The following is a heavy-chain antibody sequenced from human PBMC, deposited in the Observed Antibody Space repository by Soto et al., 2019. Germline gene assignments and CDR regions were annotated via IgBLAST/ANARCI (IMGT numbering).Heavy chain of an antibody. Sequence: SETLSLTCTVSGGSISSYYWSWIRQPPGKGLEWIGYIYYSGSTNYNPSLKSRVTISVDTSKNQFSLKLSSVTTADTAVYYCARDPASSGGHSYDAFDIWGQGTMVTVSS. CDR2: IYYSGST. D-gene: IGHD6-19*01. CDR3: ARDPASSGGHSYDAFDI. V-gene: IGHV4-59*01. J-gene: IGHJ3*02. CDR1: GGSISSYY.